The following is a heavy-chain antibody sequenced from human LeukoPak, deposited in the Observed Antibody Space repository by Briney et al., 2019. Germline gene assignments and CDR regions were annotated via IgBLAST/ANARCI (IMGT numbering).Heavy chain of an antibody. CDR3: ASEYCSSTSCYSEN. V-gene: IGHV4-59*08. Sequence: PSETLSLTCTVSGGSISSYYWSWIRQPPGKGLEWIGYIYYSGSTNYNPSLKSRVTISVDTSKNQFSLKLSSVTAADTAVYYCASEYCSSTSCYSENWGQGTLVTVSS. CDR2: IYYSGST. J-gene: IGHJ4*02. D-gene: IGHD2-2*02. CDR1: GGSISSYY.